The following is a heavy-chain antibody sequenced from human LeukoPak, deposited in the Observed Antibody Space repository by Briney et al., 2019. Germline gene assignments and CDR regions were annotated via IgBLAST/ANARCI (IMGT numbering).Heavy chain of an antibody. CDR2: INPNSGGT. CDR3: AREPPPDSGAMFQH. CDR1: GCTFTGYY. J-gene: IGHJ1*01. Sequence: ASVKVSCKASGCTFTGYYMHWVRQAPGQGLEWMGRINPNSGGTNYAQKFQGRVTMTRDTSISTAYMELSRLRSDDTAVYYCAREPPPDSGAMFQHWGQGTLVTVSS. D-gene: IGHD2-2*01. V-gene: IGHV1-2*06.